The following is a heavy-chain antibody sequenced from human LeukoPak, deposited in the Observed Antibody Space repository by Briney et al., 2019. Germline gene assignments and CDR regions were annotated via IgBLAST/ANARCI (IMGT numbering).Heavy chain of an antibody. Sequence: TGGSLRLSCAASGFTFSSYAMSWVRQAPGKGLEWVSAISGSGYTTYYADSVKGRFTISRDNSKNTLYLQMHSLRAEDTAVYYCAKDRDVWGSLLDYWGQGTLVTVS. CDR2: ISGSGYTT. CDR3: AKDRDVWGSLLDY. CDR1: GFTFSSYA. V-gene: IGHV3-23*01. J-gene: IGHJ4*02. D-gene: IGHD3-16*01.